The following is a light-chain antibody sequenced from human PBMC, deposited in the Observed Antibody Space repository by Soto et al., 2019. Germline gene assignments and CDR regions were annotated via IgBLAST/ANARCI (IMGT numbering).Light chain of an antibody. Sequence: QSVLTQPPSASGTPGQRVTISCSGSSSNIGSYTVNWYQQLPGTAPKLLIYGQNQRPSGVPDRFSGSKSGTSASLAISGLHSEDEADYYCAVSYAGLHTRVFGGGTKLTVL. V-gene: IGLV1-44*01. CDR1: SSNIGSYT. CDR3: AVSYAGLHTRV. J-gene: IGLJ2*01. CDR2: GQN.